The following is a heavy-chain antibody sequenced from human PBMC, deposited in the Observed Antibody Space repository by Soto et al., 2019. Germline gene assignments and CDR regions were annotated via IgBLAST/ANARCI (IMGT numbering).Heavy chain of an antibody. CDR1: GYRFVEYY. CDR2: INPKGGGST. J-gene: IGHJ4*02. V-gene: IGHV1-46*01. D-gene: IGHD3-10*01. CDR3: ARVRLAQGGFGY. Sequence: ASVKVSCKASGYRFVEYYIHWVRQAPGQGLEWMGIINPKGGGSTSYAQKFQGRVTMTRDTSTSTVYMELSSLRSEDTAVYYCARVRLAQGGFGYWGQGTLVTVSS.